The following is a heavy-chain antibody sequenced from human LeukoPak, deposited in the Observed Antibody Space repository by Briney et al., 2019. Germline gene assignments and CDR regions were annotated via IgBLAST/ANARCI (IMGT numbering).Heavy chain of an antibody. V-gene: IGHV3-23*01. D-gene: IGHD3-10*01. CDR3: AKVLSKIYIYGPFDY. CDR2: FSAGGNRT. Sequence: QPGGSLRLSCAASGFTFRDYAMTWVRQAPGKGPEWVSTFSAGGNRTYYADSVKGRFIITRDNSKNTLYLQMNSLRAEDTAVYYCAKVLSKIYIYGPFDYWGQGSLVTVSS. CDR1: GFTFRDYA. J-gene: IGHJ4*02.